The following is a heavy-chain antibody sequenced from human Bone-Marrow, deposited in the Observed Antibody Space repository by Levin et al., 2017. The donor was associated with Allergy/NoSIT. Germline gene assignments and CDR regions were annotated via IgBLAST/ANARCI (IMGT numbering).Heavy chain of an antibody. J-gene: IGHJ3*02. CDR1: GGSISSGSYY. D-gene: IGHD3-10*01. V-gene: IGHV4-61*02. Sequence: SETLSLTCTVSGGSISSGSYYWSWIRQPAGKGLEWIGRIYTSGSTNYNPSLKSRVTISVDTSKNQFSLKLSSVTAADTAVYYCARVWFGEPYTFIWGQGTMVTVSS. CDR2: IYTSGST. CDR3: ARVWFGEPYTFI.